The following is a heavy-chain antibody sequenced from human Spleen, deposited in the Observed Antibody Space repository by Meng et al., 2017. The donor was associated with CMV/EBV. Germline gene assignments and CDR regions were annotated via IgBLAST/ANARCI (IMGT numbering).Heavy chain of an antibody. CDR2: IRWNGVTT. CDR1: GFTFDDYG. Sequence: GGSLRLSCAASGFTFDDYGMSWVRQAPGKGLEWVSGIRWNGVTTGYADSVKGRFSISRDNAKNSLYLQMNSLRAEDTAVYYCAKDLWQQLDYYYYYGMDVWGQGTTVTVSS. V-gene: IGHV3-20*04. J-gene: IGHJ6*02. D-gene: IGHD6-13*01. CDR3: AKDLWQQLDYYYYYGMDV.